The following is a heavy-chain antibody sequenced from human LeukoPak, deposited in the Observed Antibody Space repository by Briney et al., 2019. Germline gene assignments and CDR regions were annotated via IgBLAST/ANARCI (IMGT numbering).Heavy chain of an antibody. V-gene: IGHV4-59*01. J-gene: IGHJ6*02. Sequence: PSETLSLTCSVSGGSISGYYWTWVRQPPGKGLEWIGQIHYSGRADYNPSLKSRITMSVDTSRNQISLKLSSVTAADTAIYYCVIFGVNYDMDVWGQGTTVTVFS. D-gene: IGHD3-16*01. CDR2: IHYSGRA. CDR1: GGSISGYY. CDR3: VIFGVNYDMDV.